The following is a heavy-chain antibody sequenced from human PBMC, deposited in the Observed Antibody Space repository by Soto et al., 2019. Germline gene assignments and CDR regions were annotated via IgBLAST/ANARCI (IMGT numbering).Heavy chain of an antibody. CDR2: IYYSGST. CDR1: GGSISSGAYY. V-gene: IGHV4-30-4*01. CDR3: AIDNRPGYYYYGMDV. Sequence: SETLSLTCTVSGGSISSGAYYWSWIRQHPGKGLEWIGYIYYSGSTYYNPSLKSRVTISVDTSKNQFSLKLSSVTAADTAVYYCAIDNRPGYYYYGMDVWGQGTTVTVSS. J-gene: IGHJ6*02.